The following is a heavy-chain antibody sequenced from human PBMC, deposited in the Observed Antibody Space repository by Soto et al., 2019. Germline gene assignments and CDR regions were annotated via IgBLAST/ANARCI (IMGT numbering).Heavy chain of an antibody. J-gene: IGHJ4*02. CDR1: GFTFSTYE. D-gene: IGHD6-19*01. V-gene: IGHV3-48*03. CDR2: ISDSGTII. CDR3: ARDSHVGSGWQLTADY. Sequence: PGGSLRLSCAASGFTFSTYEMNWVRQAPGKGLEWVSYISDSGTIIYYAESVKGRFTISRDNSKNTLYLQMNSLRAEDTAVYYCARDSHVGSGWQLTADYWGQGTLVTVSS.